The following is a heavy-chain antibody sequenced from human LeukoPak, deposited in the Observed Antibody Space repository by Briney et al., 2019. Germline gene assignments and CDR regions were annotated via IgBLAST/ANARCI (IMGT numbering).Heavy chain of an antibody. CDR3: ARDSGNYFGAPNDAFDI. D-gene: IGHD1-26*01. V-gene: IGHV3-48*03. J-gene: IGHJ3*02. Sequence: PGGSLRLSCAASGFTFSAYEMNWVRQAPGKGLEWLSYISGRSRIFYADSVKGRFTISRDNAKKSLYLEMNSLRSEDTAVYYCARDSGNYFGAPNDAFDIWGQGTVVTVSS. CDR1: GFTFSAYE. CDR2: ISGRSRI.